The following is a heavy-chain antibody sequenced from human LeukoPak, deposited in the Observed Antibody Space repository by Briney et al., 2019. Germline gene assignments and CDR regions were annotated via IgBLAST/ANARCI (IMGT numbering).Heavy chain of an antibody. CDR1: GYSFTSYW. D-gene: IGHD5-24*01. CDR2: IYPGDSDT. Sequence: NHGESLKISCKGSGYSFTSYWIGWVRPMPGKGLEWMGIIYPGDSDTRYSPSFQGQVTISADKSISTAYLQWSSLKASDTAMYYCARSCRDGYRDFDYWGQGTLVTVSS. V-gene: IGHV5-51*01. J-gene: IGHJ4*02. CDR3: ARSCRDGYRDFDY.